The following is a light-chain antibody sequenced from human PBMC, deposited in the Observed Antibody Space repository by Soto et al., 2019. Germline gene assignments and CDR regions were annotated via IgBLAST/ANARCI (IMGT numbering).Light chain of an antibody. CDR3: QQRSNWPPT. Sequence: EIVLTQSPATLSLSPGERATLSCRASQSVSSYLAWYQQKPGQAPRLLIYDASNRATGIPARFSGSGSRTDFPLTTSSLEPEDFAVYYCQQRSNWPPTFGQGTKVEIK. J-gene: IGKJ1*01. CDR1: QSVSSY. V-gene: IGKV3-11*01. CDR2: DAS.